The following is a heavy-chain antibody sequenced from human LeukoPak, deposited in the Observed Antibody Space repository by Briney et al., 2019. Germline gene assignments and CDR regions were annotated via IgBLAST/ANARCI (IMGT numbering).Heavy chain of an antibody. Sequence: SETLSLTCTVSGGSISSYYWSWIRQPPGKGLEWIGYIYYSGSTNYNPSLKSRVTISVDTSKNQFPLKLSSVTAADTAVYYCARLGSGDSNFDYWGQGTLVTVSS. V-gene: IGHV4-59*08. CDR2: IYYSGST. CDR3: ARLGSGDSNFDY. CDR1: GGSISSYY. J-gene: IGHJ4*02. D-gene: IGHD2-21*02.